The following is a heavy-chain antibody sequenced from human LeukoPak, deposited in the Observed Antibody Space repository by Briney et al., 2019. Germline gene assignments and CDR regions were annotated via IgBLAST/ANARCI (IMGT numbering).Heavy chain of an antibody. CDR1: GFTFSSYC. D-gene: IGHD4-17*01. V-gene: IGHV3-21*01. J-gene: IGHJ4*02. CDR2: ISTSSSYI. Sequence: GGSLRLSCAASGFTFSSYCMNWVRQAPGKGLEWVSSISTSSSYIYYADSVQGRFTISRDNAKNSLYLQMNSLRAEDTAVYYCARGPFGDYVFFDYWGQGTLVTVSS. CDR3: ARGPFGDYVFFDY.